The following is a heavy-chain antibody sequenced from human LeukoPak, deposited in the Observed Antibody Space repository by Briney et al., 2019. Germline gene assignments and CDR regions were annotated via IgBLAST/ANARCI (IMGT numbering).Heavy chain of an antibody. J-gene: IGHJ3*01. V-gene: IGHV5-51*01. CDR2: VYPGSASDT. CDR3: ARNHYYGAGTYFDL. Sequence: GESLKISCNGSGYTFSNYWIAWVRQMPEKGLEWVAFVYPGSASDTRYSPSFQGQVTISADKSISTAYLEWSSLRASDTAIYYCARNHYYGAGTYFDLWGQGTMVTVSS. D-gene: IGHD3-10*01. CDR1: GYTFSNYW.